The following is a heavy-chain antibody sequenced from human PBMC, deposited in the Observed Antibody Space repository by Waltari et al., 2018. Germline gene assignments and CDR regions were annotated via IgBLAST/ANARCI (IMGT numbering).Heavy chain of an antibody. D-gene: IGHD5-18*01. Sequence: QVQLQESGPGLVKPSETLSLTCTVPGGSISRSYWTWIRPPPGKGPEWIGYIYYSGSTNYNPSLKSRVTISVDTSKNQFSLKLSSVTAADTAVYYCARVGYSYGYGYYFDYWGQGTLVTVSS. V-gene: IGHV4-59*01. CDR2: IYYSGST. CDR3: ARVGYSYGYGYYFDY. J-gene: IGHJ4*02. CDR1: GGSISRSY.